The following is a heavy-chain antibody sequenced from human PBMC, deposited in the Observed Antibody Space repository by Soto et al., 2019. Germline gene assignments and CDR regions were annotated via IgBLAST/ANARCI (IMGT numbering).Heavy chain of an antibody. D-gene: IGHD2-15*01. CDR1: GFSFRAYA. CDR2: ISHNGGST. J-gene: IGHJ3*01. Sequence: GGSLRLSCTASGFSFRAYAMTWVRQAPGKGLEWLSAISHNGGSTYYADSVQGRFTISRDNSLNTLYLQLTSLRDADTALYYLARIVVPVFSDAFDLWGQGTLVTV. V-gene: IGHV3-23*01. CDR3: ARIVVPVFSDAFDL.